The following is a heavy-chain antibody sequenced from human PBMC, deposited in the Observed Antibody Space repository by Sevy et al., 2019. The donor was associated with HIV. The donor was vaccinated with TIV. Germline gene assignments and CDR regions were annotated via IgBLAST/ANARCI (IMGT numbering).Heavy chain of an antibody. CDR2: IYWDDDK. CDR1: GFSLSASGVG. Sequence: SGPTLVNPTQTLTLTCTFSGFSLSASGVGVAWIRQPPGKALQWLALIYWDDDKRYSPSLNSRLTVTKDTSKNHVGLTVTNVDPVDTAKYYCAHSSWSERYSPQFDYWGQGTLVTVSS. J-gene: IGHJ4*02. V-gene: IGHV2-5*02. CDR3: AHSSWSERYSPQFDY. D-gene: IGHD3-3*01.